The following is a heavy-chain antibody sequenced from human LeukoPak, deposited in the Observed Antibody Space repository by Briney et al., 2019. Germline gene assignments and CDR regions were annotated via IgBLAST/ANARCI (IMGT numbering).Heavy chain of an antibody. CDR2: ISGSGGST. Sequence: GGSLRLSCAASGFTFSSYAMSWVRQAPGKGLEWVSAISGSGGSTYYADSVKGRFTISRDNSKNTLYLQMNSLRAEDTAVYSCARGVAQNGNPNYFDPWGRGTLVTVSS. D-gene: IGHD2-15*01. CDR1: GFTFSSYA. V-gene: IGHV3-23*01. J-gene: IGHJ5*02. CDR3: ARGVAQNGNPNYFDP.